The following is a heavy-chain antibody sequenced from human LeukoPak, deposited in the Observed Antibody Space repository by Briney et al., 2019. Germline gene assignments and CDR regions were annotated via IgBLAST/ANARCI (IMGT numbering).Heavy chain of an antibody. CDR2: INPNSGGT. D-gene: IGHD6-13*01. CDR1: GYTFTDYY. CDR3: ARGRESLAAASYYGMDV. V-gene: IGHV1-2*04. J-gene: IGHJ6*02. Sequence: ASVKVSCKASGYTFTDYYMHWVRQAPGQGLEWMGWINPNSGGTNYAQKFQGWVTMTRDTSISTAYMELSRLRSDDTAVYYCARGRESLAAASYYGMDVWGQGTTVTVSS.